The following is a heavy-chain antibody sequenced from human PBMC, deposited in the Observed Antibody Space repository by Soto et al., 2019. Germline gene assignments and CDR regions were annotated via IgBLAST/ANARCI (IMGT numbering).Heavy chain of an antibody. CDR3: ASGIQLWLRRINNGDSG. CDR1: GGTFSTYA. CDR2: IIPMFGTA. D-gene: IGHD5-18*01. V-gene: IGHV1-69*12. Sequence: QVQLVQSGAEVKKPESSVKVSCKAPGGTFSTYAISWVRQAPGQGLEWMGGIIPMFGTANYAQRFQDRVTITADEPRNTVFMELSSLRPEDTAVDFCASGIQLWLRRINNGDSGWAHGTLVTATS. J-gene: IGHJ4*01.